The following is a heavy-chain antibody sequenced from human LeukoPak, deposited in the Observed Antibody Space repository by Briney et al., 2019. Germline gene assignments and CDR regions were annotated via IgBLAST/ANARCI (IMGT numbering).Heavy chain of an antibody. V-gene: IGHV4-39*07. CDR3: AREGVDISGYFSASAFDI. J-gene: IGHJ3*02. D-gene: IGHD3-22*01. Sequence: SETLSLTCTVSGGSISSNSYYWGWIRQPPGKGLEWIGSIYYSGSTYYNPSLKSRVTISVDTSKNQFSLTLSSVTAADTAVYYCAREGVDISGYFSASAFDIWGQGTMVTVSS. CDR1: GGSISSNSYY. CDR2: IYYSGST.